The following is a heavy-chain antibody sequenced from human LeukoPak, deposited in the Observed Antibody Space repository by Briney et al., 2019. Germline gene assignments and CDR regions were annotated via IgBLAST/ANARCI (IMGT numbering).Heavy chain of an antibody. CDR1: GGSFSGYY. V-gene: IGHV4-34*01. D-gene: IGHD3-22*01. CDR3: ARGLYDSSGYYSGVLVY. J-gene: IGHJ4*02. CDR2: INHSGST. Sequence: SETLSLTCAVYGGSFSGYYWSWIRQPPGKGLEWIGEINHSGSTNYNPSLKSRVTISVDTSKNQFSLKLSSVTAADTAVYYCARGLYDSSGYYSGVLVYWGQGTLVTVSS.